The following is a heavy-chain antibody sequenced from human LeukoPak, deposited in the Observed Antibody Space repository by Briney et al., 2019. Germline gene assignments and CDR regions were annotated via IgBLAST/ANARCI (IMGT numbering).Heavy chain of an antibody. J-gene: IGHJ6*02. Sequence: SETLSLTCAVYGGSFSGYYWSWIRQPPGKGLEWIGEINHSGSTNYNPSLKSRVTISVDTSKNQFSLKLSSVTAADTAVYYCARDSIAAAGTVYYYGMDVWGRGTTVTVSS. CDR3: ARDSIAAAGTVYYYGMDV. CDR2: INHSGST. V-gene: IGHV4-34*01. CDR1: GGSFSGYY. D-gene: IGHD6-13*01.